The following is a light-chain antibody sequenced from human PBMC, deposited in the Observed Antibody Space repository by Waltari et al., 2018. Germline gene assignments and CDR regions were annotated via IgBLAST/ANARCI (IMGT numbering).Light chain of an antibody. V-gene: IGLV2-14*03. J-gene: IGLJ2*01. Sequence: QSALTQPASVSGSPGQSITISCTGTSSDVGGYNSVSWYQVHPGQAPKVIIYDVSDRPSGISERFSGSKSGNTASLTISGLQAEDEADYYCSSQSSDNVVLFGGGTKLTVL. CDR3: SSQSSDNVVL. CDR2: DVS. CDR1: SSDVGGYNS.